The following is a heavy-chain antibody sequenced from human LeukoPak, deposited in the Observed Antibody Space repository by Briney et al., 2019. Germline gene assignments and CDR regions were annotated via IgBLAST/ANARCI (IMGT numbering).Heavy chain of an antibody. V-gene: IGHV4-61*01. CDR2: IYYSGST. CDR3: ARVLRAASWRSYDY. D-gene: IGHD5-18*01. CDR1: GGSVSNSLYY. Sequence: SETLSLTCTVSGGSVSNSLYYWRWIRQPPGKGLEWIGYIYYSGSTNYNPSLKSRVTISIDTSRNQFSLRLNSMTAADTAVYYCARVLRAASWRSYDYWGQGSLVTVSS. J-gene: IGHJ4*02.